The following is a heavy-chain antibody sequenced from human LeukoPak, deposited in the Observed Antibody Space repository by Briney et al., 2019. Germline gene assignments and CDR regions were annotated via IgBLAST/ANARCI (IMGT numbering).Heavy chain of an antibody. J-gene: IGHJ6*02. Sequence: HGESLKISGKGSGYIFTTYWSGWVRQMPGKGRGWMGIFDASDFATRYSPSFQGQVTLSADKSISTAYLQWSSLKASDTAMYYCTRLGSGLDVWGQGTTVTVS. CDR1: GYIFTTYW. CDR2: FDASDFAT. V-gene: IGHV5-51*01. CDR3: TRLGSGLDV. D-gene: IGHD6-25*01.